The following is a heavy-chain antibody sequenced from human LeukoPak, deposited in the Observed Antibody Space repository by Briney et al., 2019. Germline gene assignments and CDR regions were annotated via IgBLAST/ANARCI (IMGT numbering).Heavy chain of an antibody. Sequence: ASVKVSCKVSGYTLTELSMHWVRQAPGKGLEWMGGFDPEDGETIYAQKFQGRVTMTEDTSTDTAYMELSSLRYEDTAVYYCATRYCSGGSCYAYYFDYWGQGTLVTVSS. D-gene: IGHD2-15*01. CDR3: ATRYCSGGSCYAYYFDY. V-gene: IGHV1-24*01. CDR2: FDPEDGET. CDR1: GYTLTELS. J-gene: IGHJ4*02.